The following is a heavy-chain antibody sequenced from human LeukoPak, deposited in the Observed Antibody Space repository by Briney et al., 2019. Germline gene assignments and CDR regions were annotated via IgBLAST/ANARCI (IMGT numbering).Heavy chain of an antibody. V-gene: IGHV3-30*04. D-gene: IGHD5-12*01. CDR3: AREGASNGYHCMDV. J-gene: IGHJ6*02. CDR1: GFTFSSYA. Sequence: GGSLRLSCAASGFTFSSYAMHWVRQAPGKGLEWVALISFGGSPKYYADSVKGRFTISRDNSKNTLFLQMSSLKAEDTAVYYCAREGASNGYHCMDVWGQGTTVSVS. CDR2: ISFGGSPK.